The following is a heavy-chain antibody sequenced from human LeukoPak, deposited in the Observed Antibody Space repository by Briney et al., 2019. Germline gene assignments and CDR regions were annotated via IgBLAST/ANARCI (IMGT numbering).Heavy chain of an antibody. J-gene: IGHJ6*04. V-gene: IGHV3-30*18. CDR3: AKGLERLTYYYYGMDV. CDR2: ISYDGSNK. Sequence: GGSLRLSCAASGFNFSSYGMQWVRQAPGKGLEGGAVISYDGSNKYYADSVKGRFTISRDNSKNTLYLQMTSLRAEDTAVYYCAKGLERLTYYYYGMDVWGKGTTVTVSS. D-gene: IGHD1-1*01. CDR1: GFNFSSYG.